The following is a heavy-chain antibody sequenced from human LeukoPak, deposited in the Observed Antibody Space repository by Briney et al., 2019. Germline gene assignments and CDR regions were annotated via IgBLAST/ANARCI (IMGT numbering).Heavy chain of an antibody. CDR1: GSTFSSYA. CDR2: ISGSGGST. D-gene: IGHD3-9*01. V-gene: IGHV3-23*01. CDR3: AKVGVDYDILTGYYRGSNWFDP. J-gene: IGHJ5*02. Sequence: GGSLRLSCAASGSTFSSYAMSWVRQAPGKGLEWVSAISGSGGSTYYADSVKGRFTISRDNSKNTLYLQMNSLRAEDTAVYYCAKVGVDYDILTGYYRGSNWFDPWGQGTLVTVSS.